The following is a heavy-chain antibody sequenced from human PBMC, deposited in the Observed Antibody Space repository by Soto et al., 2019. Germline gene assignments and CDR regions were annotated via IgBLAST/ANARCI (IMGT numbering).Heavy chain of an antibody. CDR2: IGGTDGDTDGVP. D-gene: IGHD7-27*01. CDR3: VKRGRNWGAFDF. Sequence: VQLLESGGDLVQPGGSLRLSCVASGFILNNYAMSWVRQAPGKGLEWVSTIGGTDGDTDGVPWYEDSVKGGFTISRDSSANTLFLHMDNLRAEDSALYYCVKRGRNWGAFDFWGQGTTVVVSS. J-gene: IGHJ3*01. CDR1: GFILNNYA. V-gene: IGHV3-23*01.